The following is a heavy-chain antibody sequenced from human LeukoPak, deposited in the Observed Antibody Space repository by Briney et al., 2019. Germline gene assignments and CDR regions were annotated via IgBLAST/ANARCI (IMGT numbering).Heavy chain of an antibody. CDR3: ARHIYDSSNYYFYYLDY. V-gene: IGHV4-39*01. Sequence: SKTLSLTCTVSGDSISSAPYYWGWIRQPPGKGLEYIGSVSYRGSTYYNPSLRSRVTISVDTSKNQFSLRLTSVAATDTAVYYCARHIYDSSNYYFYYLDYWGQGVLVTVSS. CDR1: GDSISSAPYY. J-gene: IGHJ4*02. D-gene: IGHD3-22*01. CDR2: VSYRGST.